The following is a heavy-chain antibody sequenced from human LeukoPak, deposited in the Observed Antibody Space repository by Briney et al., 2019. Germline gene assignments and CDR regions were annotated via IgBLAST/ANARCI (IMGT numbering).Heavy chain of an antibody. CDR2: INPNSGGT. CDR1: GYTFTGYY. Sequence: EASVKVSCKASGYTFTGYYMHWVRQAPGQGLEWMGWINPNSGGTNYAQKFQGRVTMTRDTSISTAYMELSRLRSDDTAVYYCARDMGEPSYTEMDYRGQGTLATVSS. D-gene: IGHD3-16*02. CDR3: ARDMGEPSYTEMDY. J-gene: IGHJ4*02. V-gene: IGHV1-2*02.